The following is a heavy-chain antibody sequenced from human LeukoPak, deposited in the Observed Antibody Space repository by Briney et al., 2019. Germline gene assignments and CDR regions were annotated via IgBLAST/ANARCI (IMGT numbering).Heavy chain of an antibody. CDR3: ARHWRTTGTTIDP. CDR1: GGSFSGYY. Sequence: SETLSLTCAVYGGSFSGYYWSWIRPPPGKGLEWIGEINHSGSTNYNPSLKSRVTISVDTSKNQFSLKLSSVTAADTAVYYCARHWRTTGTTIDPWGQGTLVTVSS. J-gene: IGHJ5*02. V-gene: IGHV4-34*01. D-gene: IGHD1-1*01. CDR2: INHSGST.